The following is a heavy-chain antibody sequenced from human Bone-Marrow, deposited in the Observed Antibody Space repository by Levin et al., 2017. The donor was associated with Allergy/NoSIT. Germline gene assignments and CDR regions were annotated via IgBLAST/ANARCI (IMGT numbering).Heavy chain of an antibody. CDR2: IYPGDSHT. J-gene: IGHJ4*02. D-gene: IGHD6-19*01. CDR1: GYSFTKYW. CDR3: ARTAAIAVAGTKFDY. Sequence: KAGGSLRLSCKGSGYSFTKYWIAWVRQMPGKGLEWMGIIYPGDSHTAYSPSFQGHVTISADESISTAYLQWTSLQTSDTAMYYCARTAAIAVAGTKFDYWGQGTLVTVSS. V-gene: IGHV5-51*01.